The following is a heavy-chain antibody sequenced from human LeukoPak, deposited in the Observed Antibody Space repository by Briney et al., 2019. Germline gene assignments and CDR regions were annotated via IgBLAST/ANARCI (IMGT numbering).Heavy chain of an antibody. CDR3: AKGYSGLLIYALDV. V-gene: IGHV3-72*01. J-gene: IGHJ3*01. D-gene: IGHD1-26*01. Sequence: PGGSLRLSCAGSRFTFSDHYIDWVRQAPGKGPEWVGRSRNKGNSDITEYAASVKGRFSISRDDSKNLQFLQMNSLRTEDTAVYHCAKGYSGLLIYALDVWGQGTGVTVSS. CDR1: RFTFSDHY. CDR2: SRNKGNSDIT.